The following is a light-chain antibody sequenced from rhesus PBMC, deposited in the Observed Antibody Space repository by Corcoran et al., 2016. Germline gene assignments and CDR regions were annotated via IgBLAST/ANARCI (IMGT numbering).Light chain of an antibody. CDR3: QHGYSTPFT. V-gene: IGKV1-74*01. CDR1: ENVNNF. J-gene: IGKJ3*01. CDR2: KAS. Sequence: DIQMTQSPSSLSASLGDRVTITCRASENVNNFLNWYQQKPGKAPKLLIYKASSLQNGVQPRFSGGGSGTNYTLSISGLQPEDFATYYFQHGYSTPFTFGPGTTLDI.